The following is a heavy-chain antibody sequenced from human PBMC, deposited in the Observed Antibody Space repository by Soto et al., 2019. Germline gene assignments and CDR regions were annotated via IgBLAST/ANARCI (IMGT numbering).Heavy chain of an antibody. D-gene: IGHD1-1*01. CDR1: GGLISNYY. J-gene: IGHJ5*01. V-gene: IGHV4-59*13. Sequence: SETLSLTCTVSGGLISNYYWTRVRQPPGKGLEWIGYIYYSGNTNYNPSLKSRVTISVDPSNNDFSLELSSVTASDSVLFYYARVGLGAEWKFDSWGQGKLVTVCS. CDR2: IYYSGNT. CDR3: ARVGLGAEWKFDS.